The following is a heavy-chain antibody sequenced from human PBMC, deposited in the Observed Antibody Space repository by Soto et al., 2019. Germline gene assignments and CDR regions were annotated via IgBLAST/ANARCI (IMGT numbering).Heavy chain of an antibody. CDR1: GFTFSNYG. J-gene: IGHJ5*02. D-gene: IGHD5-18*01. Sequence: SLRLSCAASGFTFSNYGMHWVRQAPGKGLEWVAVISYDGTDKYYADSVKGRFAISRDNSKNTLYLQMSSLRAEDTASYYCAKAGGIHLTPFDPWGQGTLVTVSS. CDR2: ISYDGTDK. CDR3: AKAGGIHLTPFDP. V-gene: IGHV3-30*18.